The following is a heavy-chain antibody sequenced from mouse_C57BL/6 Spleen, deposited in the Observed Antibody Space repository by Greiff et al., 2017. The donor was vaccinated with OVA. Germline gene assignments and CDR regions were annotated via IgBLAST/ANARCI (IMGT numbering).Heavy chain of an antibody. D-gene: IGHD2-1*01. CDR2: IDPSDSYT. CDR1: GYTFTSYW. J-gene: IGHJ3*01. V-gene: IGHV1-59*01. Sequence: VQLQQPGAELVRPGTSVKLSCKASGYTFTSYWMHWVKQRPGQGLEWIGVIDPSDSYTNYNQKFKGKATLTVDTSSSTAYMQLSSLTSEDSAVYYCASNYAYWGQGTLVTVSA. CDR3: ASNYAY.